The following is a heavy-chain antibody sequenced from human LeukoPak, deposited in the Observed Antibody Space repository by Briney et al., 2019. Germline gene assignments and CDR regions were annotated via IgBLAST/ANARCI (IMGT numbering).Heavy chain of an antibody. CDR3: ARDRPRLSSSSPARSFDY. CDR2: ISSSGSTI. CDR1: GFTFSDYY. D-gene: IGHD6-13*01. Sequence: GGSLRLSCAASGFTFSDYYMSWIRQAPGKGLEWVSYISSSGSTIYYADSVKGRFTISRDNAKNSLYLQMNSLRAEDTAEYYCARDRPRLSSSSPARSFDYWGQGTLVTVSS. J-gene: IGHJ4*02. V-gene: IGHV3-11*01.